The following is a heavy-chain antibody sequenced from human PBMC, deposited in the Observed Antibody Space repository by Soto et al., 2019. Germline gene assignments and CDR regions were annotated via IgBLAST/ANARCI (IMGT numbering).Heavy chain of an antibody. D-gene: IGHD3-22*01. J-gene: IGHJ4*02. Sequence: GASVKVSCKASGGTFSSYAISWVRQAPGQGLEWMGGIIPIFGTANYAQKFQGRVTITADESTSTAYMELSSLRSEDTAVYYCARYYYDSSGYSYFDYWGQGTLVTVSS. CDR3: ARYYYDSSGYSYFDY. CDR2: IIPIFGTA. CDR1: GGTFSSYA. V-gene: IGHV1-69*13.